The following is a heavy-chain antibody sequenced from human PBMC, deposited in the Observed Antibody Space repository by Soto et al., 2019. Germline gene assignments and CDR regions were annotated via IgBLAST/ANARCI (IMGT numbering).Heavy chain of an antibody. CDR3: ARRRGSGSDYYYNYGMGV. CDR1: GYSFSRYW. Sequence: PGESRKISCKGAGYSFSRYWIGWVRQMPGKGLEWMGIIYPGDSDIRYSPSFQGQVTISADTSISTAYLQWSSLKASDTAIYYCARRRGSGSDYYYNYGMGVWGQGTTVTVSS. V-gene: IGHV5-51*01. J-gene: IGHJ6*02. CDR2: IYPGDSDI. D-gene: IGHD1-26*01.